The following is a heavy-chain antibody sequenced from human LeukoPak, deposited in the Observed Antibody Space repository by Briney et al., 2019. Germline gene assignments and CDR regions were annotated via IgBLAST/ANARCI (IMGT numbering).Heavy chain of an antibody. CDR1: RFTLSSYG. CDR3: ARGPYCSGGSCYSLGEFDP. Sequence: PGGSLRLSCAASRFTLSSYGMSWVRQAPGKGLEWVSAISGSGGSTYYADSVKGRFTISRDNSKNTMYLQMNSLRAEDTAVYYCARGPYCSGGSCYSLGEFDPWGQGILVTVSS. D-gene: IGHD2-15*01. CDR2: ISGSGGST. J-gene: IGHJ5*02. V-gene: IGHV3-23*01.